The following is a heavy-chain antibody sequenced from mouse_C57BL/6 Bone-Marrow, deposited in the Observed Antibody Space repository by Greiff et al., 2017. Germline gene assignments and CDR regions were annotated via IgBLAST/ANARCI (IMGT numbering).Heavy chain of an antibody. CDR1: GYAFTNYL. CDR3: ARSGQLRLPFAY. J-gene: IGHJ3*01. V-gene: IGHV1-54*01. CDR2: INPGSGGT. D-gene: IGHD3-2*02. Sequence: QVHVKQSGAELVRPGTSVKVSCKASGYAFTNYLIEWVKQRPGQGLEWIGVINPGSGGTNYNEKFKGKATLTADKSSSTAYMQLSSLTSEDSAVYFCARSGQLRLPFAYWGQGTLVTVSA.